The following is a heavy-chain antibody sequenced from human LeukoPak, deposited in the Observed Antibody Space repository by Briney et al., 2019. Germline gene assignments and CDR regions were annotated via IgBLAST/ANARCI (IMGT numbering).Heavy chain of an antibody. V-gene: IGHV4-59*08. CDR3: ARQDYDFWSGYPSSGMDV. CDR2: IYYSGST. J-gene: IGHJ6*02. D-gene: IGHD3-3*01. CDR1: GGSISSYY. Sequence: PSETLSLTCTVSGGSISSYYWSWIRQPPGKGLEWIGYIYYSGSTNYNPSLKSRVTISVDTSKNQFSLKLSSVTAADTAVYYCARQDYDFWSGYPSSGMDVWGQGTTVTVSS.